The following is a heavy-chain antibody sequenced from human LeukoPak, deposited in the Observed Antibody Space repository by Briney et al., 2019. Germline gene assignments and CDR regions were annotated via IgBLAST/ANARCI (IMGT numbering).Heavy chain of an antibody. J-gene: IGHJ4*02. CDR1: GFTFSSYG. D-gene: IGHD5-24*01. CDR3: AKERMASFGY. V-gene: IGHV3-30*18. CDR2: ISYDGSNK. Sequence: PGGSLRLSCAASGFTFSSYGMHWVRQAPGKGLEWVAVISYDGSNKYYADSGKGRFTISRDNSKNTLYLQMNSLRAEDTAVYYCAKERMASFGYWGQGTLVTVSS.